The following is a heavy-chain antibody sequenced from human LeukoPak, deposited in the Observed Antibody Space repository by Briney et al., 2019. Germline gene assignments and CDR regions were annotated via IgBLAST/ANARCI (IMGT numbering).Heavy chain of an antibody. CDR1: GFTFTDYY. V-gene: IGHV1-2*02. J-gene: IGHJ4*02. Sequence: ASLTVSCKASGFTFTDYYMHWVRQAPGQGPEWMGWINPVSGGTDFAQKFQSRVTFSRDLSITTVYMDLRRLRFDDTAVYYCARDRSRVLDYWGQGTVVAVSS. CDR3: ARDRSRVLDY. CDR2: INPVSGGT. D-gene: IGHD3-3*01.